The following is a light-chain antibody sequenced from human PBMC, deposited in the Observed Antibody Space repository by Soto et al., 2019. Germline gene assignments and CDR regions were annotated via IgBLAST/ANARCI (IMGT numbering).Light chain of an antibody. Sequence: DIQMTQSPSTLSASVGDRVTITCRASQSISDWLAWYQQKPGTAPKLLIYKASTLESGVPSRFSGSGSGTDFTLTISSLQPADFATYFCQHYNSYSETFGQGTKVEIK. V-gene: IGKV1-5*03. CDR3: QHYNSYSET. CDR2: KAS. J-gene: IGKJ1*01. CDR1: QSISDW.